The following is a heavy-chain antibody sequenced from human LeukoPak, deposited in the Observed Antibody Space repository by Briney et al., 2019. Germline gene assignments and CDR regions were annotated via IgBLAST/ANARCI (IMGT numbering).Heavy chain of an antibody. CDR1: GFTFSSYS. CDR3: AKGAYGGSSSWLNWFDP. CDR2: ISSSSSYI. J-gene: IGHJ5*02. Sequence: GGSLRLSCAASGFTFSSYSMNWVRQAPGKGLEWISSISSSSSYIYYADSVKGRFTISRDNAKNSLYLQMNSLRAEDTAVYYCAKGAYGGSSSWLNWFDPWGQGTLVTVSS. V-gene: IGHV3-21*01. D-gene: IGHD6-13*01.